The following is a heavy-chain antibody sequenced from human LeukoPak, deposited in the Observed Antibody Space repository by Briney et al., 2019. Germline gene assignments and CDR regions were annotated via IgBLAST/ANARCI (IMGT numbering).Heavy chain of an antibody. CDR2: ITYDGSNK. V-gene: IGHV3-30*04. D-gene: IGHD2-15*01. Sequence: GGSLRLSCAASGFTFSSYAMHWVRQAPGKGLEWVAVITYDGSNKYYAESVKGRFTISRDNSKNTLYLQMNSLRAEDTAVYYCARDNDCSGGSCYLSGPFDYWGQGTLVTVSS. CDR3: ARDNDCSGGSCYLSGPFDY. J-gene: IGHJ4*02. CDR1: GFTFSSYA.